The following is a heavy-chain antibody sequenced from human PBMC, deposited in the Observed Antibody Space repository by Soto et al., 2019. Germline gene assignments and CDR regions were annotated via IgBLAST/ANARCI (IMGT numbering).Heavy chain of an antibody. J-gene: IGHJ4*02. CDR1: GFIFSSHG. D-gene: IGHD1-26*01. Sequence: QVQLVESGGGVVQPGRSLRLSCAASGFIFSSHGMHWVRQAPGKGVEWVAVIWNDGSNKYYADSVKGRFTISRDNSKNTLYMQMNSLRAEDTAVYYCVRDPHRGSYHDYWGKGTLVTVSS. CDR2: IWNDGSNK. V-gene: IGHV3-33*01. CDR3: VRDPHRGSYHDY.